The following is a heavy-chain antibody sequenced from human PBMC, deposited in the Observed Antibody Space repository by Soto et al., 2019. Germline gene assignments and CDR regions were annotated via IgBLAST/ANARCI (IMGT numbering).Heavy chain of an antibody. Sequence: QVQLQESGPGLVKPSETLSLPCTVSGGSITRGGYYWSWIRHHPGKALEWIGYIYNSGTTYYNPSLKSRVTISVDTSKNQFSLKLTSVTAADTAVYYCARDPAPWGQGTLVTVSS. CDR1: GGSITRGGYY. V-gene: IGHV4-31*03. CDR3: ARDPAP. CDR2: IYNSGTT. J-gene: IGHJ5*02.